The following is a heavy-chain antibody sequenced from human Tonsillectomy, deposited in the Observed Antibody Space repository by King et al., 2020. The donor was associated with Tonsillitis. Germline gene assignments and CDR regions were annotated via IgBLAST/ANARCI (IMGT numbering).Heavy chain of an antibody. J-gene: IGHJ4*02. CDR3: ARDLGRYFDPHFDY. V-gene: IGHV3-33*05. Sequence: VQLVESGGGVVQPGRSLRLSCAASGFTFSTFGMHWVRQAPGKGLEWVAVISYDGSNKYYADSVKGRFTISRDNSKNTLYLQMNGLRAEDTALYYCARDLGRYFDPHFDYWGQGTLVTVSS. CDR1: GFTFSTFG. D-gene: IGHD3-9*01. CDR2: ISYDGSNK.